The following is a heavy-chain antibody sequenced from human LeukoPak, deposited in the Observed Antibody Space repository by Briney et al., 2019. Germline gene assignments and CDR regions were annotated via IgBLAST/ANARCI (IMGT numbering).Heavy chain of an antibody. CDR2: IYHSGST. CDR1: GGSISSGGYY. V-gene: IGHV4-30-2*01. J-gene: IGHJ4*02. D-gene: IGHD3-22*01. CDR3: ARHGSGYYTGNFDY. Sequence: SETLSLTCTVSGGSISSGGYYWSWIRQPPGKGLEWIGYIYHSGSTYYNPSLKSRVTISVDTSKNQFSLKLSSVTAADTAVYYCARHGSGYYTGNFDYWGQGTLVTVSS.